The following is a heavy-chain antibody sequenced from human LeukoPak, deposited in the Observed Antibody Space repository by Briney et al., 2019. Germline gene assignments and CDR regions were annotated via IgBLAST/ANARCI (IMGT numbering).Heavy chain of an antibody. CDR1: GGTFSSYA. J-gene: IGHJ5*02. CDR2: IIPIFGTA. CDR3: ARALFARANWFDP. V-gene: IGHV1-69*05. Sequence: ASVKVSCKASGGTFSSYAISWVRQAPGQRLEWMGGIIPIFGTANYAQKFQGRVTITTDESTSTAYMELSSLRSEDTAVYYCARALFARANWFDPWGQGTLVTVSS. D-gene: IGHD3-3*01.